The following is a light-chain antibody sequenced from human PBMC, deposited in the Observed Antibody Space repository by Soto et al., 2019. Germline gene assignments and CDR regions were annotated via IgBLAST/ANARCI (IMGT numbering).Light chain of an antibody. J-gene: IGLJ1*01. CDR2: GDN. CDR1: SSNIGARYD. Sequence: QSVLTQPPSVSGAPGQRITISCTGSSSNIGARYDVPWYRQLPVTAPKLLLYGDNNRPSGVPDRFSGSRSGASASLAITGLQADDEADYFCQSYDSSLNRVFGTGTKLTVL. V-gene: IGLV1-40*01. CDR3: QSYDSSLNRV.